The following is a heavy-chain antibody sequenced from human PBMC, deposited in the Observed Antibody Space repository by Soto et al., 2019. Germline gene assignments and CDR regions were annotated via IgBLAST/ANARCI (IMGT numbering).Heavy chain of an antibody. CDR3: ARGGGYCTPTSCAIDS. CDR1: RFSFSSYE. D-gene: IGHD2-8*01. V-gene: IGHV3-23*01. Sequence: EVQLLESGGGLVQPGGSLRLSCVDSRFSFSSYEMSWVRQAAGKGLEWVSRVSLTGDRTNYAGSVKCRFTVSRDNFKNTLYLEMDSLRPEDTAIYYCARGGGYCTPTSCAIDSWGRGTPVTVSS. CDR2: VSLTGDRT. J-gene: IGHJ4*02.